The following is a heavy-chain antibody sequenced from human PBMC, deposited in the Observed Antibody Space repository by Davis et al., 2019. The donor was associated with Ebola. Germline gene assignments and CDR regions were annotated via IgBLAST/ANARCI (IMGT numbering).Heavy chain of an antibody. Sequence: SVKVSCKASGGTFSSYAISWVRQAPGQGLEWMGGIIPIFGTANYAQKFQGRVTITADESTSTAYMELSSLRSEDTAVYYCARERAYYYGSGSLVYGMDVWGQGTTVTVSS. J-gene: IGHJ6*02. CDR3: ARERAYYYGSGSLVYGMDV. CDR1: GGTFSSYA. V-gene: IGHV1-69*13. CDR2: IIPIFGTA. D-gene: IGHD3-10*01.